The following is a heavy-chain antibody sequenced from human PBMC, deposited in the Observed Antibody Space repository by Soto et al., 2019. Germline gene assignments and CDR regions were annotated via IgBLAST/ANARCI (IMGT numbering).Heavy chain of an antibody. CDR3: AREKYYYGSGSYSVFDY. CDR2: ISSSSSYI. Sequence: GGSLRLSCAASGFTFSSYSMNWVRQAPGKGLEWVSSISSSSSYIYYADSVKGRFTISRDNAKNSLYLQMNSLRAEDTAVYYCAREKYYYGSGSYSVFDYWGQGTLVTVSS. V-gene: IGHV3-21*01. CDR1: GFTFSSYS. J-gene: IGHJ4*02. D-gene: IGHD3-10*01.